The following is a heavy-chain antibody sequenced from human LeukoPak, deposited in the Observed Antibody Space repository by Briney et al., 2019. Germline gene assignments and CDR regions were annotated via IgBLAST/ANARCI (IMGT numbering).Heavy chain of an antibody. CDR2: INPNSGGT. Sequence: GSSVKVSCKASGGTFSSYAISWVRQAPGQGLEWMGWINPNSGGTNYAQKFQGRVTMTRDTSISTAYMELSRLRSDDTAVYYCASWVVAAWGGYWGQGTLVTVSS. CDR1: GGTFSSYA. V-gene: IGHV1-2*02. D-gene: IGHD2-15*01. J-gene: IGHJ4*02. CDR3: ASWVVAAWGGY.